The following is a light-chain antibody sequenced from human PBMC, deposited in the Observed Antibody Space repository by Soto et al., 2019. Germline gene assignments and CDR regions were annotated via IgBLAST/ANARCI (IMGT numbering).Light chain of an antibody. J-gene: IGKJ5*01. CDR3: QQYNNWPPIT. CDR1: QSVRSN. CDR2: GAY. V-gene: IGKV3-15*01. Sequence: EIVMTQSPATLSVSPGERATVSCGASQSVRSNLAWYQQKPGQAPRLIIYGAYTRATGIPARFSGSGSGTEFTLTISSLQSEDFAVYYCQQYNNWPPITCGQGTRLEIK.